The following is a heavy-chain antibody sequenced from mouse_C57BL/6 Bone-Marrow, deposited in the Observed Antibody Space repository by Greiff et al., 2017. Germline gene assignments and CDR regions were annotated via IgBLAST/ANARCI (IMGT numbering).Heavy chain of an antibody. V-gene: IGHV1-76*01. J-gene: IGHJ4*01. CDR2: IYPGSGNT. CDR1: GYTFTDYY. D-gene: IGHD1-1*01. CDR3: ARVNGSRGYYAMDY. Sequence: QVQLKQSGAELVRPGASVKLSCKASGYTFTDYYINWVKQRPGQGLEWIARIYPGSGNTNYNEKFKGKATLTAEKSSSTAYMQLSSLTSEDSAVYVCARVNGSRGYYAMDYWGQGTSVTVSS.